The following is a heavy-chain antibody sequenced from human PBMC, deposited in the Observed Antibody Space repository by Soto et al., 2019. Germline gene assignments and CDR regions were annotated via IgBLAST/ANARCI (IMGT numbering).Heavy chain of an antibody. CDR3: AKGHDIVVAPTVDY. J-gene: IGHJ4*02. Sequence: GGSLRLSCAASGFTFNNYVMSWVRQAPGKGLEWVSGISSTGGGTYYADPVKGRFTISRDNSKNTLYLQMNNLRAGDTALYYCAKGHDIVVAPTVDYWGQGTLVTVSS. CDR1: GFTFNNYV. V-gene: IGHV3-23*01. D-gene: IGHD2-15*01. CDR2: ISSTGGGT.